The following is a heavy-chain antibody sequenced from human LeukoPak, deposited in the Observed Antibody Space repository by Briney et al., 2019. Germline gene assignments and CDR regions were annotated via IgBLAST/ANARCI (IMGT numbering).Heavy chain of an antibody. V-gene: IGHV4-39*07. Sequence: PSETLSLTCTVSGGSISSSSYYWGWIRQPPGKGLEWIGSIYHSGSTYYNPSLKSRVTISVDTSKNQFSLNLSSVTAADTAVYYCASKPFLSGSFDYWGQGTLVTVSS. CDR2: IYHSGST. D-gene: IGHD1-26*01. CDR1: GGSISSSSYY. CDR3: ASKPFLSGSFDY. J-gene: IGHJ4*02.